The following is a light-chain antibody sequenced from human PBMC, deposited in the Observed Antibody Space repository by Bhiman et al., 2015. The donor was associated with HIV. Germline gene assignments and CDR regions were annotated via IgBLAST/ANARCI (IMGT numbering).Light chain of an antibody. Sequence: QSVLTQPPSVSGAPGQRITVSCTGTSSNIGARHDVHWYQQLPGRPPKLLIFGNNNRPSGVPDRFSGSKSGTSASLAITGLQADDEADYYCTSYTVTASFVFGGATKVTVL. CDR1: SSNIGARHD. V-gene: IGLV1-40*01. CDR3: TSYTVTASFV. J-gene: IGLJ1*01. CDR2: GNN.